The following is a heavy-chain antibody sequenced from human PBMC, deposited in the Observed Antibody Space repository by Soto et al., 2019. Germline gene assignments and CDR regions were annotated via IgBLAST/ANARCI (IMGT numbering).Heavy chain of an antibody. D-gene: IGHD3-10*01. J-gene: IGHJ6*02. Sequence: QVQLQESVPGLVKPSETMSLSCTVSGGSISSYYWSWFRQSPGKRMEWIGYVHHSWGSNYNPSLQSRVAISLDTSKSQFSLKVTSVTATDPAVYYCARQGFGPLHGLVDVWGQGTTVTVSS. CDR1: GGSISSYY. CDR2: VHHSWGS. CDR3: ARQGFGPLHGLVDV. V-gene: IGHV4-59*08.